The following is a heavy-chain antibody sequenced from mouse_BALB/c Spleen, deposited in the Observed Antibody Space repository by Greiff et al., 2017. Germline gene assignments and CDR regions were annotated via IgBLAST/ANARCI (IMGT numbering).Heavy chain of an antibody. V-gene: IGHV14-3*02. D-gene: IGHD2-1*01. CDR3: ARHYGNYVSAMDY. J-gene: IGHJ4*01. Sequence: EVQLQQSGAELVKPGASVKLSCTASGFNIKDTYMHWVKQRPEQGLEWIGRIDPANGNTKYDPKFQGMATITADTSSNTAYLQLSSLTSEDTAVYYCARHYGNYVSAMDYWGQGTSVTVAS. CDR2: IDPANGNT. CDR1: GFNIKDTY.